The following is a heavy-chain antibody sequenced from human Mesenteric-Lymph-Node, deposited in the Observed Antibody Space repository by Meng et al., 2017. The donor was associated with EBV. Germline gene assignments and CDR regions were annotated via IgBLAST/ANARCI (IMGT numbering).Heavy chain of an antibody. J-gene: IGHJ4*02. Sequence: VPLDPWGPALLQPSETLSLNCAVDGGSLRGFYWTWIRQSPGRDLEWIGEINHSGFSKYNPSLKSRLTISLDTSKNQVSLTLGSVTAADTAVYYCARIRSIWGTYQNYYFDSWGQGTLVTVSS. V-gene: IGHV4-34*01. CDR3: ARIRSIWGTYQNYYFDS. CDR1: GGSLRGFY. D-gene: IGHD3-16*02. CDR2: INHSGFS.